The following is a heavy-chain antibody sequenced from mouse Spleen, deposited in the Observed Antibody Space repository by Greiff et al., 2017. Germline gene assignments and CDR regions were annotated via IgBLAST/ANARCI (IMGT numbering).Heavy chain of an antibody. CDR1: GYTFTDYE. V-gene: IGHV1-15*01. CDR2: IDPETGGT. D-gene: IGHD2-1*01. Sequence: QVHVKQSGAELVRPGASVTLSCKASGYTFTDYEMHWVKQTPVHGLEWIGAIDPETGGTAYNQKFKGKAILTADKSSSTAYMELRSLTSEDSAVYYCTRERGIYYGNFDYWGQGTTLTVSS. J-gene: IGHJ2*01. CDR3: TRERGIYYGNFDY.